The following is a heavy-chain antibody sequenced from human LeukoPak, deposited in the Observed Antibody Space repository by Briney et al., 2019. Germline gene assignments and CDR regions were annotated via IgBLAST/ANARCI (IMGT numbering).Heavy chain of an antibody. V-gene: IGHV4-34*01. CDR1: GGSFSGYY. CDR2: INHSGST. CDR3: ARAPYYYMDV. Sequence: SETLSLTCAVYGGSFSGYYWSWIRQPPGKGLEWIGEINHSGSTNYNPSLKSRVTISVDTSKNQFSLKLSSVTAADTAVYYCARAPYYYMDVWGKGTTVTVSS. J-gene: IGHJ6*03.